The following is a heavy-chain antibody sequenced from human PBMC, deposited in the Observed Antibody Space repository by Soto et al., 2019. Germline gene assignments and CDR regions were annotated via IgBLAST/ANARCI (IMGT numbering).Heavy chain of an antibody. CDR2: IGTAGDT. D-gene: IGHD2-2*01. Sequence: GGSLRLSCAASGFTFSSYDMHWVRQATGKGLEWVSAIGTAGDTYYPGSVKGRFTISRENAKNSLYLQMNSLRAEDTAVYYCARGSGCSSTSCYAADFDYWGQGTLVTVSS. J-gene: IGHJ4*02. CDR1: GFTFSSYD. CDR3: ARGSGCSSTSCYAADFDY. V-gene: IGHV3-13*01.